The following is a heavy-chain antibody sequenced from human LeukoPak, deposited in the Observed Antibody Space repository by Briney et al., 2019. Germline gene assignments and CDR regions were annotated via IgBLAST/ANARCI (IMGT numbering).Heavy chain of an antibody. CDR1: GFTLNTAW. D-gene: IGHD5-18*01. CDR3: AKASMVTWAFDI. V-gene: IGHV3-43D*03. Sequence: PGGSLRLSCAASGFTLNTAWMHWVRQAPGKGLEWVSLISWDGGSTYYADSVKGRFTISRDNSKNSLYLQMNSLRAEDTALYYCAKASMVTWAFDIWGQGTMVTVSS. CDR2: ISWDGGST. J-gene: IGHJ3*02.